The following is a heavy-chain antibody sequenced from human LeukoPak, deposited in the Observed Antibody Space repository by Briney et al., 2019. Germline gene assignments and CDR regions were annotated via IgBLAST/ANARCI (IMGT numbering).Heavy chain of an antibody. J-gene: IGHJ6*03. CDR1: GGSISSYY. CDR3: ARCQNRQGDYYMDV. D-gene: IGHD1/OR15-1a*01. V-gene: IGHV4-4*07. CDR2: IYTSGST. Sequence: SETLSLTCTVSGGSISSYYWSWIRQPAGKGLEWIGRIYTSGSTTYNPSLKSRVTISVDTSKNQFSLKLSSVTAADTAVYYCARCQNRQGDYYMDVWGKGTTVTISS.